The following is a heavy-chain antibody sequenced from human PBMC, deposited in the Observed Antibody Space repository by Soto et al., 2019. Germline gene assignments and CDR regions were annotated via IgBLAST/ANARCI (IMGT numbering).Heavy chain of an antibody. CDR3: AKDYCGGDCPDEPLDY. CDR2: ISYDGSNK. J-gene: IGHJ4*02. V-gene: IGHV3-30*18. CDR1: VFTFSIYG. D-gene: IGHD2-21*02. Sequence: GGSLLLSCATSVFTFSIYGMHWVRQAPGKGLDWVAVISYDGSNKYYADSVKGRFTISRDNSKNTPYLQMNSLRAEDTAVYYCAKDYCGGDCPDEPLDYWGQGTMVTVSS.